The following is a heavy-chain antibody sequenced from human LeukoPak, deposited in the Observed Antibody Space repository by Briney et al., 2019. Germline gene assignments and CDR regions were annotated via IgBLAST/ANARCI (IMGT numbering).Heavy chain of an antibody. Sequence: PGGSLRLSCAASGFTFSSYEMNWVRQAPGKGLEWVSYISSSGSTIYYADSVKGRFTISRDNAKNSLYLQMNSLRAEDTAVYYCVRNPPFLHFDYWGQGTLVTVSS. CDR3: VRNPPFLHFDY. CDR1: GFTFSSYE. D-gene: IGHD2/OR15-2a*01. V-gene: IGHV3-48*03. CDR2: ISSSGSTI. J-gene: IGHJ4*02.